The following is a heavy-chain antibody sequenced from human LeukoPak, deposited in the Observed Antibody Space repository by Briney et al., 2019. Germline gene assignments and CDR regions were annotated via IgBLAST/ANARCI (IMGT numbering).Heavy chain of an antibody. CDR3: AKDQGYSYIVDYYYMDV. CDR1: GFTFSNYA. CDR2: ISGSGGST. Sequence: GGSLRLSCAASGFTFSNYAMSWVRQAPGKGLEWVAAISGSGGSTYYADSVKGRFTISRDNSKNTLYLQMNSLRAEDTAVYYCAKDQGYSYIVDYYYMDVWGKGTTVTVSS. V-gene: IGHV3-23*01. D-gene: IGHD5-18*01. J-gene: IGHJ6*03.